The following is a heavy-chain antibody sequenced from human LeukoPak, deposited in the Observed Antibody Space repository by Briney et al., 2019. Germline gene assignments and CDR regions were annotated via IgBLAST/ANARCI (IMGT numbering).Heavy chain of an antibody. D-gene: IGHD6-13*01. J-gene: IGHJ5*02. CDR2: INPSGGST. CDR3: AREGFRTAAPGNWFDP. CDR1: GYTFTSYY. V-gene: IGHV1-46*01. Sequence: ASVKVSCKASGYTFTSYYMHWVRQAPGQGLEWMGLINPSGGSTSYAQKFQGRVTMTRDTSTSTVYMELSSLRSEDTAVYYCAREGFRTAAPGNWFDPWGQGTLVTVSS.